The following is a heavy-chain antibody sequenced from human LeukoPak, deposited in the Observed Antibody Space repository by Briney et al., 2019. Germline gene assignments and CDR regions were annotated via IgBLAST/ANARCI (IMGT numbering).Heavy chain of an antibody. CDR1: GDSIITYY. Sequence: ASETLSLTCTVSGDSIITYYWSWIRQPPGKGLEWIGYIYYSGSTNYNPSLKSRVTISVDTSKNQFSLKLSSVTAADTAVYYCARALVVTATAFDIWGQGTMVTVSS. D-gene: IGHD2-21*02. V-gene: IGHV4-59*01. CDR3: ARALVVTATAFDI. CDR2: IYYSGST. J-gene: IGHJ3*02.